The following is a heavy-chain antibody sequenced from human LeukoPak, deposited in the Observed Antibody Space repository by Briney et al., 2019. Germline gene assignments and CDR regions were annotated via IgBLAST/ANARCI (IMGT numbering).Heavy chain of an antibody. CDR2: INHSGST. J-gene: IGHJ6*02. V-gene: IGHV4-34*01. CDR1: GGSFSGYY. D-gene: IGHD3-10*01. Sequence: SETLSLTCAVYGGSFSGYYWSWIRQPPGKGLEWIGEINHSGSTNYNPSLKSRVTISVDTSKNQFSLKLSSVTPADTAVYYCARLNIVRGPYGMDVWGQGTTVTVSS. CDR3: ARLNIVRGPYGMDV.